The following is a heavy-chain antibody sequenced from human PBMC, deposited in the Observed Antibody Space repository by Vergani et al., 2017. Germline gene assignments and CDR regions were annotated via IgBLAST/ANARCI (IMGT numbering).Heavy chain of an antibody. CDR1: GFTFRDHY. CDR3: ARWGNEKRLDS. D-gene: IGHD1-1*01. CDR2: TSSTGSSI. Sequence: VQLVESGGGLVQPGGSLRLSCAASGFTFRDHYMSWIRQAPGKGLEWVSYTSSTGSSISYAHSVKGRFTISRDNAKDSVFLQMNSLRAEDTAVYYCARWGNEKRLDSWGQGTLVTVSS. V-gene: IGHV3-11*04. J-gene: IGHJ5*01.